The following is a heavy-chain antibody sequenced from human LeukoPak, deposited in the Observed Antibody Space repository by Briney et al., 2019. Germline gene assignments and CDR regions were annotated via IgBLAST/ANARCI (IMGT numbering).Heavy chain of an antibody. J-gene: IGHJ4*02. CDR2: INPNSGGT. D-gene: IGHD1-26*01. CDR1: GYTFTGYY. Sequence: GASVKVSCRASGYTFTGYYMHWVRQAPGQGLEWMGWINPNSGGTNYAQKFQGRVTMTRDTSISTAYMELSRLRSDDTAVYYCARARGRTRGRYYAGYWGQGTLVTVSS. V-gene: IGHV1-2*02. CDR3: ARARGRTRGRYYAGY.